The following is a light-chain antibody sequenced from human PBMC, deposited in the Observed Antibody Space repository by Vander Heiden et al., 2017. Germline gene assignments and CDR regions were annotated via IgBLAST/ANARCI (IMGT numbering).Light chain of an antibody. CDR2: DAS. CDR1: QSISSW. V-gene: IGKV1-5*01. CDR3: QQYNSYSQT. Sequence: DIQMTHPPSTLSASVGDRVTITCRASQSISSWLAWYQQKPGKAPKLLIYDASSLESGVPSRFSGSGSGTEFTLTISSLQPDDFATYYCQQYNSYSQTFGQGTKVEIK. J-gene: IGKJ1*01.